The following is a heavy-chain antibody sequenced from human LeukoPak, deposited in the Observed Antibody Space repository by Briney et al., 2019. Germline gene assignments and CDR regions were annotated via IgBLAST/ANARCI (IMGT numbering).Heavy chain of an antibody. V-gene: IGHV4-59*10. Sequence: SETLSLTCAVYGGSFSGYYWSWIRQPAGKGLEWIGRIYTSGSTNYNPSLKSRVTMSVDTSKNQFSLKLSSVTAADTAVYYCARGIDYYGSGNDYWGQGTLVTVSS. CDR3: ARGIDYYGSGNDY. CDR2: IYTSGST. J-gene: IGHJ4*02. D-gene: IGHD3-10*01. CDR1: GGSFSGYY.